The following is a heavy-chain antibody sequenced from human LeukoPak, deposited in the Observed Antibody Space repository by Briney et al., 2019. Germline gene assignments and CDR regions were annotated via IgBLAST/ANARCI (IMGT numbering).Heavy chain of an antibody. V-gene: IGHV3-23*01. J-gene: IGHJ4*02. CDR3: AKAGDIVVVVAANFDY. D-gene: IGHD2-15*01. CDR1: GFTFISYA. CDR2: ISGSGGST. Sequence: GGSLRLSCAASGFTFISYAMSWVRQAPGKGLEWVSAISGSGGSTYYADSVKGRFTISIDNSKNTLYLQMNSLRAEDTAVYYCAKAGDIVVVVAANFDYWGQGTLDTVSS.